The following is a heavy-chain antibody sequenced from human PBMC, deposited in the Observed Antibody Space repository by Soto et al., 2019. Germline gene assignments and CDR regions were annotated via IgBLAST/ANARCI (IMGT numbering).Heavy chain of an antibody. D-gene: IGHD6-13*01. CDR1: GGTFSSYA. Sequence: ASVKVSCKASGGTFSSYAISWVRQAPGQGLEWMGGIIPIFGTANYAQKFQGRVTITADESTSTAYMELSSLRSEDTAVYYCARDRLGQQLASPLDYWGQGTLVTVSS. CDR3: ARDRLGQQLASPLDY. J-gene: IGHJ4*02. V-gene: IGHV1-69*13. CDR2: IIPIFGTA.